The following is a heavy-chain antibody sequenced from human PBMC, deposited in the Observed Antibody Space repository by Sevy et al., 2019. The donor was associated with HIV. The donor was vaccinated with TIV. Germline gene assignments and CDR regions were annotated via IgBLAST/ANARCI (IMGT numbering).Heavy chain of an antibody. CDR2: IKSKTDGGPT. D-gene: IGHD4-4*01. CDR3: TTDAHDFTNYPSPYYFDQ. J-gene: IGHJ4*02. V-gene: IGHV3-15*01. Sequence: GGSLRLSCAASGFTFSSYGMHWVRQAPGKGLEWVGRIKSKTDGGPTDYAAPVKGRFTISRDESKNTLYLQMNSLKTEDTAVYYCTTDAHDFTNYPSPYYFDQWGQGTLVTVSS. CDR1: GFTFSSYG.